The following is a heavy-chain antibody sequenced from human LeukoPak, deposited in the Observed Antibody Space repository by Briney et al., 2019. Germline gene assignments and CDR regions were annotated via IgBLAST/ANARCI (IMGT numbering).Heavy chain of an antibody. D-gene: IGHD5-12*01. CDR2: ISYDGSKK. V-gene: IGHV3-30*04. CDR3: AREVATLDDWYFDL. Sequence: GGSLRLSCAASGLTFSRHATHWVRQAPGKGLEWVAVISYDGSKKYYADSVKGRFTISRDNSKNTLYLQMNSLRAEDTAVYYCAREVATLDDWYFDLWGRGTLVTVSS. CDR1: GLTFSRHA. J-gene: IGHJ2*01.